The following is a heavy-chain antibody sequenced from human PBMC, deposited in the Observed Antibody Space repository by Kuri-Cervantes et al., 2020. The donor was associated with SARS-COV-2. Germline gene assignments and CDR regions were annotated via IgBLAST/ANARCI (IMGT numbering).Heavy chain of an antibody. CDR2: ISSSGSTI. CDR3: ARAPTVTLDY. Sequence: GGSLRLSCAASGFTFSSYEMNWVRQAPGKGLEWVSYISSSGSTIYYADSVKGRFTISRDNAKNSLYLQMNSLRAEDTAVYYCARAPTVTLDYWGQGTLVPSPQ. J-gene: IGHJ4*02. D-gene: IGHD4-17*01. V-gene: IGHV3-48*03. CDR1: GFTFSSYE.